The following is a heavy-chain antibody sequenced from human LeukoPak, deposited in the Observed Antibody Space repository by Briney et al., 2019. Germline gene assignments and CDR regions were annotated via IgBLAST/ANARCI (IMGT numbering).Heavy chain of an antibody. J-gene: IGHJ4*02. Sequence: SETLSLTCTVSGGSISSYYWSWIRQPPGKGLEWIGYIYYSGSTNYNPSLKSRVTISVDTSKNQFSLKLSSVTAADTAVYYCARDPDYSNFDYWAREPWSPSPQ. D-gene: IGHD4-11*01. CDR3: ARDPDYSNFDY. CDR2: IYYSGST. CDR1: GGSISSYY. V-gene: IGHV4-59*12.